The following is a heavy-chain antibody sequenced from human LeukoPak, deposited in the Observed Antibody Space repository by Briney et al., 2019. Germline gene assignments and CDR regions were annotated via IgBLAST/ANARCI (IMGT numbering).Heavy chain of an antibody. CDR2: ISGSGGST. Sequence: GGSLRLSCAASGFTFSSYAMSWVRQAPGKGLEWVSDISGSGGSTYYADSVKGRFTISRDNSKNTLYLQMNGLRAEDTAVYYCAKRWDSSGWYGNFDYWGQGTLVTVSS. V-gene: IGHV3-23*01. CDR1: GFTFSSYA. J-gene: IGHJ4*02. D-gene: IGHD6-19*01. CDR3: AKRWDSSGWYGNFDY.